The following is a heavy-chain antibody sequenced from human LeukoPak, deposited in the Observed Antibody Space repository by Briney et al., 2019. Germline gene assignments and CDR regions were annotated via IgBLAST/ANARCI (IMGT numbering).Heavy chain of an antibody. J-gene: IGHJ6*03. CDR1: GGSISSYY. Sequence: PSETLSLTCTGSGGSISSYYWSWIRQPPGKGLEGIGYIYTSGSTNYNPSLKSRVTISVDTSKNHLSLKLSSVTAADTAVYYCASLDNECSSTSCYSYYYYMDVWGKGTTVTVSS. D-gene: IGHD2-2*01. V-gene: IGHV4-4*09. CDR3: ASLDNECSSTSCYSYYYYMDV. CDR2: IYTSGST.